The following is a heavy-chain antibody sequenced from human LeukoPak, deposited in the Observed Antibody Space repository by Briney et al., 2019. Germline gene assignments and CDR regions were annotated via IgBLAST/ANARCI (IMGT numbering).Heavy chain of an antibody. CDR3: ARERPLDSSKYYYYMDV. J-gene: IGHJ6*03. Sequence: PGGSLRLSCAASGFTFSSYWMSWVRQAPGKGLEWVANIKQDGSEKYYVDSVKGRFTISRDNAKNSLYLQMNSLRAEDTAVYYCARERPLDSSKYYYYMDVWGKGTTVTVSS. CDR2: IKQDGSEK. V-gene: IGHV3-7*01. D-gene: IGHD3-22*01. CDR1: GFTFSSYW.